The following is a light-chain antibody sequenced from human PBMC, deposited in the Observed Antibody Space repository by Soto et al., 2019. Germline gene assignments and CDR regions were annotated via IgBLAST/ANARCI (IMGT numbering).Light chain of an antibody. CDR2: GAS. CDR3: QQYNIWPPYT. V-gene: IGKV3-15*01. Sequence: EIVMTQSPATLSVSPGERATLYCKASQRISSNLAWYQQKPGQPPRLLIYGASTRASGIPARFSGSGSGTAFTLTISGLQSEDFALYYCQQYNIWPPYTFGQGTKLEIK. J-gene: IGKJ2*01. CDR1: QRISSN.